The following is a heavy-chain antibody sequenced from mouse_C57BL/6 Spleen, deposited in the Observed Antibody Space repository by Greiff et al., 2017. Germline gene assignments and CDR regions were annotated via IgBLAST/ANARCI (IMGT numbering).Heavy chain of an antibody. CDR3: AYNWGEGY. Sequence: EVKLMESGPELVKPGASVKISCKASGYSFTGYYMNWVKQSPEKSLEWIGEINPSTGGTTYNQKFKAKATLTVDKSSSTAYMQLKSLTSEDSAVYYCAYNWGEGYWGQGTTLTVSS. CDR2: INPSTGGT. D-gene: IGHD4-1*01. CDR1: GYSFTGYY. V-gene: IGHV1-42*01. J-gene: IGHJ2*01.